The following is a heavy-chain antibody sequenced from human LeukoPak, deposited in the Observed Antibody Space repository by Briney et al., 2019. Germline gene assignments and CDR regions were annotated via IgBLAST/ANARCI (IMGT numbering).Heavy chain of an antibody. CDR1: GYSISSGYY. CDR2: IYHSGST. CDR3: ARLVPRFGEWYFQH. V-gene: IGHV4-38-2*02. Sequence: SETLSLTCTVSGYSISSGYYWAWIRQPPGKGLEWIGSIYHSGSTYYNPSLKSRVTISVDTSKNQFSLKLSSVIAADTAVYYCARLVPRFGEWYFQHWGQGTLVTVSS. D-gene: IGHD3-10*01. J-gene: IGHJ1*01.